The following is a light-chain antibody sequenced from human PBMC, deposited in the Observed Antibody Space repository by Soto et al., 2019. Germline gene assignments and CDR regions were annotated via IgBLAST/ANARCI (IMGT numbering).Light chain of an antibody. Sequence: EIVMTQSTATLSVSPGERATLSCRASQSVSNNLAWYHQKPGQAPRLLIFGASTRATGIPARFSGSGSGTEFTLTISSLQSEDVAVYYWQQYNDWWTFGQGTKVEIK. CDR3: QQYNDWWT. V-gene: IGKV3-15*01. CDR2: GAS. J-gene: IGKJ1*01. CDR1: QSVSNN.